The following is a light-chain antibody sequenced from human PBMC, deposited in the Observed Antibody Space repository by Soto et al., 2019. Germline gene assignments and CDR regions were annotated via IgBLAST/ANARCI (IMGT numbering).Light chain of an antibody. V-gene: IGLV2-14*01. CDR3: SSYAGRTTFEV. J-gene: IGLJ3*02. CDR1: SSDVGGYNS. CDR2: EVT. Sequence: QSALTQPASVSGSPGQSIAISCTGTSSDVGGYNSVSWYQQHPGKVPKLIIYEVTHRPSGVSNRFSGSKSGNTASLTISGLQADDESEYYCSSYAGRTTFEVFGGGTQLPV.